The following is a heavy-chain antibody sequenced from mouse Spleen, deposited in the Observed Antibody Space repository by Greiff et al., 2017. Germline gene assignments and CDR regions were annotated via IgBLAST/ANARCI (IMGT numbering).Heavy chain of an antibody. CDR2: INPSTGGT. V-gene: IGHV1-42*01. Sequence: EVQRVESGPELVKPGASVKISCKASGYSFTGYYMNWVKQSPEKSLEWIGEINPSTGGTTYNQKFKAKATLTVDKSSSTAYMQLKSLTSEDSAVYYCARRVALDYWGQGTTLTVSS. CDR3: ARRVALDY. D-gene: IGHD1-1*02. J-gene: IGHJ2*01. CDR1: GYSFTGYY.